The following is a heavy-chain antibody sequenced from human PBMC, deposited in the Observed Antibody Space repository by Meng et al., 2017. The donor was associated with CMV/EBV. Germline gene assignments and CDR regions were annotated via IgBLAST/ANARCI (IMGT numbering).Heavy chain of an antibody. CDR1: GFTVSSNY. CDR3: ASRVVTRGWFDP. V-gene: IGHV3-53*01. D-gene: IGHD2-21*02. J-gene: IGHJ5*02. Sequence: GGSLRLSCAASGFTVSSNYMSWVRQAPGKGLEWVSVIYSGGSTYYADSVKGRFTISRDNSKNTLYLQMNSLRAEDTAVYYCASRVVTRGWFDPWGQGTLVTVSS. CDR2: IYSGGST.